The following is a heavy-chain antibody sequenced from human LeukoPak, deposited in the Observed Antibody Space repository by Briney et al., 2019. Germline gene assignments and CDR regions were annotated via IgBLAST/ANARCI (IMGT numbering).Heavy chain of an antibody. CDR3: AKFWGDYSNWFDP. CDR2: ISYDETNK. J-gene: IGHJ5*02. D-gene: IGHD4-17*01. Sequence: GGSLRLSCAASGLTFSSYAMHWVRQAPGKGLKWVAVISYDETNKYYADSVKGRFTISRDNSKNTLYLQMNSLRAEDTAVYYCAKFWGDYSNWFDPWGQGTLVTVSS. CDR1: GLTFSSYA. V-gene: IGHV3-30-3*02.